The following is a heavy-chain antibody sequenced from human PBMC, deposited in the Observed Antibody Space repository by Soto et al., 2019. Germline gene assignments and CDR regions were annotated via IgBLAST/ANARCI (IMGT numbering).Heavy chain of an antibody. Sequence: PSETLSLTCTVSGGSISSYYWSWIRQPPGKGLEWIGYIYYSGSTNYNPSLKSRVTISVDTSKNQSSLKLSSVTAADTAVYYCARLGYCSSTSCYVLILDYWGQGTLVTVSS. CDR2: IYYSGST. V-gene: IGHV4-59*01. CDR1: GGSISSYY. D-gene: IGHD2-2*01. J-gene: IGHJ4*02. CDR3: ARLGYCSSTSCYVLILDY.